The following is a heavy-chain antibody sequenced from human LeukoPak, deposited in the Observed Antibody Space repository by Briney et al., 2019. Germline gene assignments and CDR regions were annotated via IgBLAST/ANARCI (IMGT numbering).Heavy chain of an antibody. CDR3: ARELDWVFDY. J-gene: IGHJ4*02. CDR2: ISSSGSTI. D-gene: IGHD3-9*01. Sequence: PGGSLRLSCAASGFTLSSYEMNWVRQAPGKGLEWVSYISSSGSTIYYADSVKGRFTISRDNAKNSLYLQMNSLRAEDTAVYYCARELDWVFDYWGQGTLVTVSS. CDR1: GFTLSSYE. V-gene: IGHV3-48*03.